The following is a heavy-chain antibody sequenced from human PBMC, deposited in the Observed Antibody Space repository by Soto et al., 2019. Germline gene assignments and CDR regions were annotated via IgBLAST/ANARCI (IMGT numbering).Heavy chain of an antibody. V-gene: IGHV4-59*01. CDR1: GGSIIKFY. CDR3: ARAPMVLSRSYFDS. D-gene: IGHD2-8*01. Sequence: SETLSLTCTVSGGSIIKFYWSWIRQPPGKGLEWIGYISYSGNTNYNPSLKSRVSISVDTSKNQLSLNLTSVTAADTAVYYCARAPMVLSRSYFDSWGQGTPVTVSS. J-gene: IGHJ4*02. CDR2: ISYSGNT.